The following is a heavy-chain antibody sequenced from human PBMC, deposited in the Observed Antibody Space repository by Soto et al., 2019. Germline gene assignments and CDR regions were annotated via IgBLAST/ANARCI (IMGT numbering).Heavy chain of an antibody. CDR2: IFWNDDK. Sequence: QITLKRSGPTLVQPTQTLTLTCTLSGVSISTSAEGMGWNRQTPGKAREWVALIFWNDDKNYSPSLKSKLTITRDTSKNQAVLTMTTSDPVDTATYYFARGVAALPVFAFDVWGQGTAVTVAA. V-gene: IGHV2-5*01. CDR1: GVSISTSAEG. D-gene: IGHD6-6*01. CDR3: ARGVAALPVFAFDV. J-gene: IGHJ3*01.